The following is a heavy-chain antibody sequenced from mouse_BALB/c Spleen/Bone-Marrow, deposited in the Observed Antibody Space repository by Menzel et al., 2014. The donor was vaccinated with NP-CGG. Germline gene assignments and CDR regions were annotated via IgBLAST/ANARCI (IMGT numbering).Heavy chain of an antibody. Sequence: VKLVESGPGLVQPSQSLSITCTVSGFSLTSDGVHWVRQSPRKGLEWLGVMWSGGSTDYNAAFISRLSISKDNSRSQVFFKMSSLQTNDTAMYYCARNGYYYSMDYWGQGTSVTVSS. V-gene: IGHV2-2*02. CDR1: GFSLTSDG. CDR3: ARNGYYYSMDY. CDR2: MWSGGST. D-gene: IGHD2-2*01. J-gene: IGHJ4*01.